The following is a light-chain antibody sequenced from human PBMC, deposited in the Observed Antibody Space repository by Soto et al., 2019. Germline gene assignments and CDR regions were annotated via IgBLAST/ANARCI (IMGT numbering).Light chain of an antibody. J-gene: IGLJ2*01. V-gene: IGLV2-8*01. Sequence: QSVLTQPPSASGSPGQSVTISCTGTSIDVGGYNYVSWYQQHPGKAPKLMIYEVTKRPSGVPDRFSGSKSGNTASLTVSGLQADDEADYYCSSSAGSNNLIFGGGTKLTVL. CDR1: SIDVGGYNY. CDR3: SSSAGSNNLI. CDR2: EVT.